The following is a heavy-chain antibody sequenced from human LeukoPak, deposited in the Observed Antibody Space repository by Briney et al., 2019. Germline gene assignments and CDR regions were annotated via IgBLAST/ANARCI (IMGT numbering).Heavy chain of an antibody. V-gene: IGHV4-4*07. CDR3: ARGTRARFAFDI. J-gene: IGHJ3*02. CDR2: IYTSGST. D-gene: IGHD3-3*01. CDR1: GGSISSYY. Sequence: SETLSLTCAVSGGSISSYYWSWIRQPAGKGLEWIGRIYTSGSTNYNPSLKSRVTMSVDTSKNQFSLKLSSVTAADTAVYYCARGTRARFAFDIWGQGTMVTVSS.